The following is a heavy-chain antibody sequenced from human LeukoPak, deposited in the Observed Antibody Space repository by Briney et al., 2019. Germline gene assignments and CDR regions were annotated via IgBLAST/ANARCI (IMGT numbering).Heavy chain of an antibody. CDR2: ISGSGGST. V-gene: IGHV3-23*01. CDR3: ATQTWGIAVAEAFDI. D-gene: IGHD6-19*01. Sequence: GGSLRLSCAASGFTFSSYAMSWVRQAPGKGLEWVSAISGSGGSTYYADSVKGRFTISRDNSKNTLYLQMNSLRAADTAVYYCATQTWGIAVAEAFDIWGQGTMVIVSS. CDR1: GFTFSSYA. J-gene: IGHJ3*02.